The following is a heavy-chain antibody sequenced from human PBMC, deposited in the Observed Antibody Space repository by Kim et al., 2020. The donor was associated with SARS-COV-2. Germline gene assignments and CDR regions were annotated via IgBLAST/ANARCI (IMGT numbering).Heavy chain of an antibody. V-gene: IGHV4-31*03. CDR2: IYYSGST. Sequence: SETLSLTCTVSGGSISSGGYYWSWIRQHPGKGLEWIGYIYYSGSTYYNPSLKSRVTISVDTSKNQFSLKLSSVTAADTAVYYCARDFPRVQGFYYGMDVWGQGTTVTVSS. D-gene: IGHD3-10*01. J-gene: IGHJ6*02. CDR1: GGSISSGGYY. CDR3: ARDFPRVQGFYYGMDV.